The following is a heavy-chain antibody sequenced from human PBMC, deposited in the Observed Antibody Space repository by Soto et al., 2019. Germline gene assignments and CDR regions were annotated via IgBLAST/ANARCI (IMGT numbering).Heavy chain of an antibody. Sequence: GGSLRLSCGASGFTFSSYGMHLFRQAPGKGLEWVAVISYDGSNKYYADSVKGRFTISRDNSKNTLYLQMNSLRAEDTAVYYCAKDLGAYCGGDCYPDFDFWGQGTLVTVSS. D-gene: IGHD2-21*02. CDR2: ISYDGSNK. CDR3: AKDLGAYCGGDCYPDFDF. CDR1: GFTFSSYG. V-gene: IGHV3-30*18. J-gene: IGHJ4*02.